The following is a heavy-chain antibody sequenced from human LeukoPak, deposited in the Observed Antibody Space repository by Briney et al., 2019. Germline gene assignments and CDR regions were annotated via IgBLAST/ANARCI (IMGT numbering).Heavy chain of an antibody. J-gene: IGHJ5*02. CDR2: INHSGST. V-gene: IGHV4-34*01. CDR1: GGSISSYY. D-gene: IGHD2-2*01. Sequence: PSETLSLTCTVSGGSISSYYWSWIRQPPGKGLEWIGEINHSGSTNYNPSLKSRVTISVDTSKNQFSLKLSSVTAADTAVYYCARRVPATAHNWFDPWGQGTLVTVSS. CDR3: ARRVPATAHNWFDP.